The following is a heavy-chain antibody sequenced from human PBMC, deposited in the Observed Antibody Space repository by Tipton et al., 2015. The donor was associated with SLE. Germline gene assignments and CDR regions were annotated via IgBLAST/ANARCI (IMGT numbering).Heavy chain of an antibody. CDR1: GFTFSSYS. CDR3: ARDSKTDFWSGYPYYFDY. CDR2: ISSSSSYI. Sequence: SLRLSCAASGFTFSSYSMNWVRQAPGKGLEWVSSISSSSSYIYYADSVKGRFTISRDNAKNSLYLQMNSLRAEDTAVYYCARDSKTDFWSGYPYYFDYWGQGTLVTVSS. J-gene: IGHJ4*02. D-gene: IGHD3-3*01. V-gene: IGHV3-21*01.